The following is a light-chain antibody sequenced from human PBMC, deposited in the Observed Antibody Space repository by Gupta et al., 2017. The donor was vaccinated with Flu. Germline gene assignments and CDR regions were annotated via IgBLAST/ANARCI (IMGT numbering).Light chain of an antibody. V-gene: IGKV1-16*01. CDR1: QAISYY. J-gene: IGKJ4*01. CDR2: TAY. Sequence: PSSLSASVGDRVTITCRASQAISYYLAWIQQKPGKAPKSLIRTAYSLQSGVPSRFSGSGSETDFTLTISSLQPEDFATYYCQQYKSYPPTFGGGTKVEIK. CDR3: QQYKSYPPT.